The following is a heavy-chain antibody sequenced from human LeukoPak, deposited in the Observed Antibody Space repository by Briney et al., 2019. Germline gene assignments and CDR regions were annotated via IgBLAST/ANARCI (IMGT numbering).Heavy chain of an antibody. Sequence: KSSETLSLTCTVSGDSISCSNCYWGWIRQPPGKGLEWIGSIYFSGGTYYNASLKSRVTISVDTSKNQFSLKLSSVTAADTAVYYCARQTGSGLFSLPGGQGTLVTVSS. V-gene: IGHV4-39*01. CDR3: ARQTGSGLFSLP. D-gene: IGHD3-10*01. CDR1: GDSISCSNCY. CDR2: IYFSGGT. J-gene: IGHJ4*02.